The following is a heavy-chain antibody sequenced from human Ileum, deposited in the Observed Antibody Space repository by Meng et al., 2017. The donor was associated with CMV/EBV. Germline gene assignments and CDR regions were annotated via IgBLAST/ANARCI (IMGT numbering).Heavy chain of an antibody. Sequence: GESLKISCVASGFTFSNYWMSWVRQAPGKGLEWVANINEDGSTIYFVDSLKDRFTISRDNAKNSLYLQMNSLRAEDTAVYYCTRELGYCSPWGQGILVTVSS. CDR2: INEDGSTI. D-gene: IGHD2-15*01. CDR3: TRELGYCSP. V-gene: IGHV3-7*01. CDR1: GFTFSNYW. J-gene: IGHJ5*02.